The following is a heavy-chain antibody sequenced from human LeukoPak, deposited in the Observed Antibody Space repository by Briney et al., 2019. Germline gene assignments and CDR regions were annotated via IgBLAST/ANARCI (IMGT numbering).Heavy chain of an antibody. V-gene: IGHV3-23*01. D-gene: IGHD2-8*02. CDR3: ATYRQVLLPFES. CDR2: IFPSGGEV. J-gene: IGHJ4*02. Sequence: GGSLRLSCAASGFTFSTFAMIWVRQPPGKGLEWVSSIFPSGGEVHYADSVRGRFTISRDNSKSTLSLQMNSLRAEDTAIYYCATYRQVLLPFESWGQGTLVAVSS. CDR1: GFTFSTFA.